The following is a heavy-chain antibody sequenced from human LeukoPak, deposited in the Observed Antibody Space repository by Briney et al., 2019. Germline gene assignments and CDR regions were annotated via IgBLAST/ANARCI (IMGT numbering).Heavy chain of an antibody. CDR3: ARDKVGIAVAGTGVYYYYGMDV. CDR1: GGSLSSYY. CDR2: IYYSGST. V-gene: IGHV4-59*01. J-gene: IGHJ6*02. D-gene: IGHD6-19*01. Sequence: SETLSLTCTVSGGSLSSYYWSWIRQPPGKGLEWIGYIYYSGSTNYNPSLKSRVTISVDTSKNQFSLKLSSVTAADTAVYYCARDKVGIAVAGTGVYYYYGMDVWGQGTTVTVSS.